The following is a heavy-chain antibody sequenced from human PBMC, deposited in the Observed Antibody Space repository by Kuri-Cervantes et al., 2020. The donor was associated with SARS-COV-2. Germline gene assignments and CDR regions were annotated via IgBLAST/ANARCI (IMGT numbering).Heavy chain of an antibody. Sequence: GESLKISCAASGFTFSSYWMHWVRQAPGKGLVWVSRINSDGSSTSYADSVKGRFTISRDNAKNTLYLQMNSLRAEDTAVYYCASVTVEGGYWGQGTLVTVSS. V-gene: IGHV3-74*01. J-gene: IGHJ4*02. CDR3: ASVTVEGGY. CDR2: INSDGSST. D-gene: IGHD2-15*01. CDR1: GFTFSSYW.